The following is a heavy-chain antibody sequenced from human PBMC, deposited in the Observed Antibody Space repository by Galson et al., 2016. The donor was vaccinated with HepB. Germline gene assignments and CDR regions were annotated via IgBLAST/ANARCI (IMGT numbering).Heavy chain of an antibody. CDR3: ARSISWTGYMEQKYYMDL. J-gene: IGHJ6*03. CDR2: ISGSGGTT. CDR1: GFTFDRHA. Sequence: SLRLSCAASGFTFDRHAMSWVRQAPGKGLEWVSDISGSGGTTYHADSVKGRFTISRDNSDNTLYLKMKNLRAEDTDVYYRARSISWTGYMEQKYYMDLWGKGTTVTVSS. V-gene: IGHV3-23*01. D-gene: IGHD3/OR15-3a*01.